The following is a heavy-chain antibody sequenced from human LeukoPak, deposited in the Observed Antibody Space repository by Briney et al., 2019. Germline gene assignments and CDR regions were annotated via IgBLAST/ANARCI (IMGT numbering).Heavy chain of an antibody. CDR3: AKASSAVNGCIDY. D-gene: IGHD2-8*01. CDR1: GFTFSDYT. J-gene: IGHJ4*02. V-gene: IGHV3-23*01. CDR2: ISGSGGNP. Sequence: PGGSLRLSCAASGFTFSDYTMSWVRQAPGKGLEWVSGISGSGGNPDHADSVKGRFTISRDNSRDTLYLQMNSLRAKDTAIYYCAKASSAVNGCIDYWGQGTLVTVSS.